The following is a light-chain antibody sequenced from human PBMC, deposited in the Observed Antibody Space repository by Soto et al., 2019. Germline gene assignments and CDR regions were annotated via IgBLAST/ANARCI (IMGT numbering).Light chain of an antibody. Sequence: QSALTQPASVSGSPGQSITISCTGTSSDVGGYNYVSWYQQHPGKAPKLMIYDVNTRPSGVSNRFSGSKSGNTASLTISGLQAEDEADYYCSSYTSSISFGGGTQPTVL. CDR1: SSDVGGYNY. CDR3: SSYTSSIS. CDR2: DVN. V-gene: IGLV2-14*01. J-gene: IGLJ2*01.